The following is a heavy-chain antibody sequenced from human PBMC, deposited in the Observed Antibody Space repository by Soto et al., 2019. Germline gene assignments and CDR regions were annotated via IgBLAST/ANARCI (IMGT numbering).Heavy chain of an antibody. CDR2: IWYDGSNK. D-gene: IGHD3-9*01. Sequence: GGALRRSCAASGFTFSSYVMHWVCQAPGKGLEWVAVIWYDGSNKYYADSVKGRFTISRDNSKNALYLQMYSLRVEDTAVYYCAKVQEGIAAAYYFAYWGQGIRVTVSS. V-gene: IGHV3-33*06. J-gene: IGHJ4*02. CDR1: GFTFSSYV. CDR3: AKVQEGIAAAYYFAY.